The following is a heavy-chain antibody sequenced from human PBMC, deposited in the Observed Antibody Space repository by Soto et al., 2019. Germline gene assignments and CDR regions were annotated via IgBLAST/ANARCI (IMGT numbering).Heavy chain of an antibody. Sequence: GDSLKISCKGSGYSFTSYWITWVRQPPGKGLEWMGRIDPSDSQTYYSPSFRGHVTISVTKSITTVFLQWSSLRASDTAMYYCARQIYDSDTGPNFQYYFDSWGQGTQVTVSS. CDR2: IDPSDSQT. CDR1: GYSFTSYW. J-gene: IGHJ4*02. D-gene: IGHD3-22*01. V-gene: IGHV5-10-1*01. CDR3: ARQIYDSDTGPNFQYYFDS.